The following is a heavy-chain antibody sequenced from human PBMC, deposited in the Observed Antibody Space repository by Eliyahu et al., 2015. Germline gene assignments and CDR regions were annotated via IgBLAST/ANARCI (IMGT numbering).Heavy chain of an antibody. CDR1: GXSFTXYX. CDR2: IYPGDSDT. J-gene: IGHJ4*02. V-gene: IGHV5-51*01. D-gene: IGHD3-9*01. CDR3: ARRDILTGYHTFDY. Sequence: EVQLVQSGAEVKXPGESLXISCKGSGXSFTXYXIGWVRQMPGKGLEWMGIIYPGDSDTRYSPSFQGQVTISADKSISTAYLQWSSLKASDTAMYYCARRDILTGYHTFDYWGQGTLVTVSS.